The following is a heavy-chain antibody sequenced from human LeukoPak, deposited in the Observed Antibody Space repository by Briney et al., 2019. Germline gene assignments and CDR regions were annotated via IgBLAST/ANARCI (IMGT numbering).Heavy chain of an antibody. Sequence: SETLSLTCTVSGGSISRYYWSWIRQPPGKGLEWIGYIYYSGSTNYNPSLKSRVTISVDTSKNQFSLKLSSVTAADTAVYYCARAGYSSSWYYSDYWGQGTLVTVTS. D-gene: IGHD6-13*01. CDR2: IYYSGST. CDR1: GGSISRYY. V-gene: IGHV4-59*01. CDR3: ARAGYSSSWYYSDY. J-gene: IGHJ4*02.